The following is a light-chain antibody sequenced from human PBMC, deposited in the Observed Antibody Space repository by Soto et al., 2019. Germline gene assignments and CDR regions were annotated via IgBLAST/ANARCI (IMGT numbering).Light chain of an antibody. CDR3: QQYGSNPSIT. CDR1: QSVTSNY. CDR2: AAS. V-gene: IGKV3-20*01. Sequence: EIVLTQSPGSLSLSPGERATLSCRASQSVTSNYVAWYQQKPGQAPRLLIYAASSRTTGIPDRFSGSGSGTDFTLTISRLEPEDFAVYYFQQYGSNPSITFGQGTRLEIK. J-gene: IGKJ5*01.